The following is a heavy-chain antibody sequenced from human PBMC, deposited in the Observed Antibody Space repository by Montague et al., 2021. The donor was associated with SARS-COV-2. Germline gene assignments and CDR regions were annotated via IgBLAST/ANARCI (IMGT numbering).Heavy chain of an antibody. V-gene: IGHV3-43*02. CDR2: ISGDGGST. J-gene: IGHJ4*02. CDR3: AKDIVRDYYDSSGYYGGSVDY. D-gene: IGHD3-22*01. CDR1: GFTFDDYA. Sequence: SLRLSCAVSGFTFDDYAMHWVRQAPGKGLEWVSLISGDGGSTYYADSVKGRFTISRDNSKNSLYLQMNSLRTEDTALYYCAKDIVRDYYDSSGYYGGSVDYWGQGTLVTVSS.